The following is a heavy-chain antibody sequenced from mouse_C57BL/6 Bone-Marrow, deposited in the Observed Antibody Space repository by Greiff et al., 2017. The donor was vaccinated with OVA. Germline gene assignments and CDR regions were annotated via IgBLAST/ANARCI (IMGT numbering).Heavy chain of an antibody. CDR1: GYTFTGYW. J-gene: IGHJ3*01. V-gene: IGHV1-9*01. D-gene: IGHD1-1*01. Sequence: QVQLQQSGAELMKPGASVKLSCKAPGYTFTGYWIEWVKQRPGHGLEWIGEILPGSGSTNYNEKFKGKATFTADTSSNTAYMQLSSLTTEDSAIYYCARLLYYYGSSRFAYWGQGTLVTVSA. CDR2: ILPGSGST. CDR3: ARLLYYYGSSRFAY.